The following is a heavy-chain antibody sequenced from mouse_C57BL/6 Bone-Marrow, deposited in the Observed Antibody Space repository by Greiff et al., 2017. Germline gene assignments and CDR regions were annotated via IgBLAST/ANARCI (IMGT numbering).Heavy chain of an antibody. CDR3: TRGTVNWYFDV. Sequence: LQQSGAELVRPGSSVKLSCKDSSFAFMASAMHWVKQRPGPGLEWIGSFTMYSDATEYSENFKGKATLTANTSSSTAYMELSSLTSDDTAVYYCTRGTVNWYFDVWGTGTTVTVSS. CDR1: SFAFMASA. J-gene: IGHJ1*03. V-gene: IGHV1-49*01. D-gene: IGHD4-1*01. CDR2: FTMYSDAT.